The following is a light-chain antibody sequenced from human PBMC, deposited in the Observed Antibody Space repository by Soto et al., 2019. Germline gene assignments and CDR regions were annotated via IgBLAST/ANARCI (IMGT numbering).Light chain of an antibody. V-gene: IGKV1-5*03. CDR3: QQYNTYLVT. J-gene: IGKJ1*01. CDR2: KAS. CDR1: QSISSW. Sequence: DIQMTQSPSTLSAAVGDRVIITCRASQSISSWLAWYQQKPGKAPKLLIYKASTLESGVPSRFSGSGSGTEFTLTVSSLQPDDFATYYCQQYNTYLVTFGQGTKVEIK.